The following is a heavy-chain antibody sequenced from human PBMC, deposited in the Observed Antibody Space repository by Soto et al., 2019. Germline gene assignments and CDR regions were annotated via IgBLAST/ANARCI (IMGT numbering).Heavy chain of an antibody. J-gene: IGHJ5*02. CDR3: AKGRDSSSWKNWFDP. V-gene: IGHV3-23*01. D-gene: IGHD6-13*01. CDR1: GFTFSNYG. Sequence: EVQLLESGGGLVQPGGSLRLSCAASGFTFSNYGMTWVRQAPGKGLEWVSGISGSGSSIYYADSVKGRFTISRDNSRNTLFLQMNSLRAEDTAVYYCAKGRDSSSWKNWFDPWGQGTLVTVSS. CDR2: ISGSGSSI.